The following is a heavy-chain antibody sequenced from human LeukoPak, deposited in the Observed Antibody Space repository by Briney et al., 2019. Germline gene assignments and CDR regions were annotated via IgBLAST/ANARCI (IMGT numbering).Heavy chain of an antibody. D-gene: IGHD3-22*01. J-gene: IGHJ6*03. CDR1: GGSISSSSYY. CDR3: ARVHDTYYYYMDV. V-gene: IGHV4-39*07. CDR2: FYYSGST. Sequence: SETLSLTCTVSGGSISSSSYYWGWIRQPPGKGLEWIGSFYYSGSTNYNPSLKSRVTISVDTSKNQFSLKLSSVTAADTAVYYCARVHDTYYYYMDVWGKGTTVTISS.